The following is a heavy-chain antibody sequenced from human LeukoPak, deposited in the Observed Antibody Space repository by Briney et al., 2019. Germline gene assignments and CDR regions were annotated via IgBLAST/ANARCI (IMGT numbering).Heavy chain of an antibody. V-gene: IGHV4-59*01. CDR3: ARGSQWLAYYYGMDV. Sequence: SETLSLTCTVSGGSINSFFWTWVRQPPGKGLEWIGYIYYSGSTNYNPSLKSRVTISVDTSKNQFSLKLSSVTAADTAVYYCARGSQWLAYYYGMDVWGQGTTVTVSS. CDR1: GGSINSFF. D-gene: IGHD6-19*01. CDR2: IYYSGST. J-gene: IGHJ6*02.